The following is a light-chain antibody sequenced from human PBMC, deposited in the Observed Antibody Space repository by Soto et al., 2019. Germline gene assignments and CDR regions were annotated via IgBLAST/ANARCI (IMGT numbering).Light chain of an antibody. CDR3: QSYDSSLSGSTV. CDR1: SSNIETNS. CDR2: GNS. Sequence: QSVLTQAPSASGTPGQRVTISCSGSSSNIETNSVNWYQQFPGMAPKLLIYGNSNRPSGVPDRFSGSKSGTSASLAITGLQAEDEADYYCQSYDSSLSGSTVFGGGTKLTVL. J-gene: IGLJ3*02. V-gene: IGLV1-40*01.